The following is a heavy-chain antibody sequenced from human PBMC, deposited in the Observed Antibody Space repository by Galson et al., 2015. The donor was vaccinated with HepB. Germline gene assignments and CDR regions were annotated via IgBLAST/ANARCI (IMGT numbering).Heavy chain of an antibody. J-gene: IGHJ5*02. D-gene: IGHD2-15*01. Sequence: SVKVSCKASGYTFTSYGISWVRQAPGQGLEWMGWISAYNGNTNYAQKLQGRVTMTTDTSTSTAYMELRSLRSDDTAVYYCARVFGLDEKDIVVVVAATVWFDPWGQGTLVTVSS. CDR1: GYTFTSYG. CDR3: ARVFGLDEKDIVVVVAATVWFDP. V-gene: IGHV1-18*04. CDR2: ISAYNGNT.